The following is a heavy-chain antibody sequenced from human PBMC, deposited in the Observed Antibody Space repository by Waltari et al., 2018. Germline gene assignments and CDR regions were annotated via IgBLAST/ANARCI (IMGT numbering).Heavy chain of an antibody. V-gene: IGHV1-69*12. D-gene: IGHD4-17*01. J-gene: IGHJ6*03. CDR2: IIPIFGTA. CDR1: GGTFSSYA. Sequence: QVQLVKSGAEVKKPGSSVRVSCKASGGTFSSYAISGGRQAHGQGLEWMGGIIPIFGTANYAQKFQGRVTITADESTSTAYMELSSLRSEDTAVYYCARGYDYGNYYYYYMDVWGKGTTVTISS. CDR3: ARGYDYGNYYYYYMDV.